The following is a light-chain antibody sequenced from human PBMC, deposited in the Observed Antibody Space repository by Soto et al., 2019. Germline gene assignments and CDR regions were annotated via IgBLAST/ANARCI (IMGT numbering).Light chain of an antibody. Sequence: QSVLTQPRSVSGSPGQSVTISCTGTSSDVGGYNYVSWYQQHPGKAPKLMIYDVSKRPSGVPDRFSGSKSGNTASLTISGLQAVDEADYYCCAYAGSYTDVVGTGTKLTVL. CDR2: DVS. V-gene: IGLV2-11*01. CDR1: SSDVGGYNY. J-gene: IGLJ1*01. CDR3: CAYAGSYTDV.